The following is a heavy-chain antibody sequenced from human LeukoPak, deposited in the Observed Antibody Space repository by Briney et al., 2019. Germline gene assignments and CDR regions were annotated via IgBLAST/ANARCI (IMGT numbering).Heavy chain of an antibody. Sequence: SQTLSLTCAVSGGSISSVGYARSWIRQPPGKGLEWIGYIYHSGSTYYNPSLKSRVTISVDRSKNQFSLKLSSVTAADTAVYYCARVVRSRAFFDYWGQGTLVTVSS. CDR2: IYHSGST. J-gene: IGHJ4*02. D-gene: IGHD3-10*01. V-gene: IGHV4-30-2*01. CDR3: ARVVRSRAFFDY. CDR1: GGSISSVGYA.